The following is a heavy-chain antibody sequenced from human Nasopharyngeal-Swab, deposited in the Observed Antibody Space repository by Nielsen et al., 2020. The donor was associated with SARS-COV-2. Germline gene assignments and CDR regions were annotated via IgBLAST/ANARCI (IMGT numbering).Heavy chain of an antibody. CDR2: INHSGST. CDR3: ARVLVSLTGDLDS. V-gene: IGHV4-34*01. J-gene: IGHJ4*02. D-gene: IGHD3-10*01. Sequence: GSLRLSCAVYGGSFSGYYWNWIRQAPGKGLEWIGEINHSGSTNYNPSLKSRVTISVDPSKNQFSLKLHSVTAAETAVYYCARVLVSLTGDLDSWGRGTPVTVSS. CDR1: GGSFSGYY.